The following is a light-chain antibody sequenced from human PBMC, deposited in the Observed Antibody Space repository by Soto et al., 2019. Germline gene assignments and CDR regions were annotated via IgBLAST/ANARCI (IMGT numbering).Light chain of an antibody. CDR2: DVS. CDR1: RSDVGGYNY. Sequence: QSALTQPASVSGSPGQSITISCTGTRSDVGGYNYVSWYQQHPGKAHKLMIYDVSNRPSGVSNRFSGSKSGNTASLTISGLQPEDEADYYCSSYTSSSIVFGGGTKLTVL. CDR3: SSYTSSSIV. V-gene: IGLV2-14*03. J-gene: IGLJ2*01.